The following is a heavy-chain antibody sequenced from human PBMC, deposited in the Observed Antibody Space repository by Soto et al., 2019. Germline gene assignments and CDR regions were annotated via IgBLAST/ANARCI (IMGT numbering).Heavy chain of an antibody. J-gene: IGHJ4*02. D-gene: IGHD3-16*02. CDR1: GFTFSSYA. CDR2: IWFDAGSNK. Sequence: PGGSLRLSCAASGFTFSSYAMHWVRQAPGKGLEWLAVIWFDAGSNKYYADSVKGRFTISRDNAKNTLYLQMNSLRAEDTAVYYCARDRGGSHPPYYFDYWGQGTRVTVSS. CDR3: ARDRGGSHPPYYFDY. V-gene: IGHV3-33*01.